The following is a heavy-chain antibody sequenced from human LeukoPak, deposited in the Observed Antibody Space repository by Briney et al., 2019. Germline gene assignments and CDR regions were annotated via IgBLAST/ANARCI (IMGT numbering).Heavy chain of an antibody. Sequence: SETLSLTCTVSGGSISSYYWSWIRQPAGKRLEWIGRIYTSGSTNYNPSLKSRVIMSVDTSKNQFSLKLSSVTAADTAVYYCARGDIVVVPAAQDYYYYYMDVWGKGTTVTVSS. J-gene: IGHJ6*03. CDR3: ARGDIVVVPAAQDYYYYYMDV. CDR1: GGSISSYY. V-gene: IGHV4-4*07. CDR2: IYTSGST. D-gene: IGHD2-2*01.